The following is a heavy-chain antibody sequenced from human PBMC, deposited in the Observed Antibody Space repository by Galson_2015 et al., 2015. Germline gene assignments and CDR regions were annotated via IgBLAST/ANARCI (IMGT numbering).Heavy chain of an antibody. CDR3: AKHIQSIAAPGKAFDN. D-gene: IGHD6-13*01. CDR2: ISGSGGST. CDR1: GFTFSSYA. V-gene: IGHV3-23*01. J-gene: IGHJ4*02. Sequence: SLRLSCAASGFTFSSYAMSWVRQAPGKGLEWVSVISGSGGSTYSADSVKGRFTISRDKSKNTLYLQMNSLRVEDTALYYCAKHIQSIAAPGKAFDNWGQGTLVTVSS.